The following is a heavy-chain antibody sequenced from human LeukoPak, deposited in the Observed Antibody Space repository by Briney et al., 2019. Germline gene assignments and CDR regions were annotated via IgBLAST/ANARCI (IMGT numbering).Heavy chain of an antibody. Sequence: GGSLRLSCAASGFTFSSCGMHWVRQAPGKGLEWVAVISYDGSNKYYADSVKGRFTISRDNSKNTLYLQMNSLRAEDTAAYYCARAVADYFDYWGQGTLVTVSS. J-gene: IGHJ4*02. CDR3: ARAVADYFDY. CDR2: ISYDGSNK. V-gene: IGHV3-30*03. CDR1: GFTFSSCG. D-gene: IGHD6-19*01.